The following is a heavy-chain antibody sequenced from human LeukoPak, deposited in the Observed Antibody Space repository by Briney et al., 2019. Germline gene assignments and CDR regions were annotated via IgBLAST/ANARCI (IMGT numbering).Heavy chain of an antibody. CDR3: ARSDSCGGDY. CDR1: VYTFASSG. CDR2: SSAYNGNT. D-gene: IGHD3-22*01. V-gene: IGHV1-18*01. J-gene: IGHJ4*01. Sequence: ASVKCSCTASVYTFASSGIIWARHARGQGLEWMGWSSAYNGNTNYAQTLPGRVSMTTDTSTTTAYMELRSVASDDRALYYCARSDSCGGDYW.